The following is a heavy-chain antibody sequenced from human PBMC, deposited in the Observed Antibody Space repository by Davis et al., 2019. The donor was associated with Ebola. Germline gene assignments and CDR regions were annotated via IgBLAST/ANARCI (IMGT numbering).Heavy chain of an antibody. V-gene: IGHV3-48*04. Sequence: GESLKISCAASGFTFSSYSMNWVRRAPGKGLEWVSYISSSSSTIYYADSVKGRFTISRDNAKNSLYLQMNSLRAEDTAVFYCARDFRPHSSSWYFDYWGQGTLVTVSS. J-gene: IGHJ4*02. CDR2: ISSSSSTI. CDR3: ARDFRPHSSSWYFDY. D-gene: IGHD6-13*01. CDR1: GFTFSSYS.